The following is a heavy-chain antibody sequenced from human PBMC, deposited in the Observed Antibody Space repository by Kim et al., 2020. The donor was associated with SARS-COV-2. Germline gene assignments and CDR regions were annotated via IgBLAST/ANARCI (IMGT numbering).Heavy chain of an antibody. CDR2: ISYDGSYK. Sequence: GGSLRLSCAASGFTFSGFGMHWIRQAPGKGLEWVAVISYDGSYKDYAASVEGRFTISRDNSKNTLYLQLNSLRVEHTAVYYCAKEVHVDTAMWGQGTLVTVSS. V-gene: IGHV3-30*18. J-gene: IGHJ4*02. D-gene: IGHD5-18*01. CDR3: AKEVHVDTAM. CDR1: GFTFSGFG.